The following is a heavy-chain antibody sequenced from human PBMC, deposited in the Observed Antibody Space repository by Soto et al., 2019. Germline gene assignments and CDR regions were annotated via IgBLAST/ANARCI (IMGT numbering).Heavy chain of an antibody. CDR3: ARVAGTDMVLYMDV. CDR1: GFTFSTYS. V-gene: IGHV3-21*01. Sequence: EVQLVESGGGLVKPGGSLRLSCAASGFTFSTYSMNWVHQAPGKGLEWVSSISSSSTYIYYADSVKGRFTISRDNAKKSLYLQMNGLRAEDTAVYYCARVAGTDMVLYMDVWGKGTTVTDSS. D-gene: IGHD5-18*01. J-gene: IGHJ6*03. CDR2: ISSSSTYI.